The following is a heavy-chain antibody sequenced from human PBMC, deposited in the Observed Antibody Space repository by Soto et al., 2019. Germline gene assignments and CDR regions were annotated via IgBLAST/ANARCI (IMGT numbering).Heavy chain of an antibody. D-gene: IGHD6-13*01. CDR3: ARHVASAGTTWFDS. J-gene: IGHJ5*01. V-gene: IGHV1-18*01. CDR2: ISVYNGNT. Sequence: QVQLVQSGAEVKKPGASVKVSCKAYGYTFTSYGFSWVRQAPGQGLEWMGWISVYNGNTNYAQKFQGRVSLTTDTSTSTAYMELRSLRSDDTAVYYCARHVASAGTTWFDSWGQGTLVTVSS. CDR1: GYTFTSYG.